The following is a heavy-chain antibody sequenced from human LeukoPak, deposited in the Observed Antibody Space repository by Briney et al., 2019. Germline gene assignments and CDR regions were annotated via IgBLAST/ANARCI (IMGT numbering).Heavy chain of an antibody. V-gene: IGHV4-4*07. CDR1: GGSISSYY. CDR2: IYTSGST. D-gene: IGHD6-19*01. Sequence: SETLSLTCTVSGGSISSYYWSWIRQPAGKGLEWIGRIYTSGSTNYNPSLKSRVTMSVDTSKNQFSLKLSSVTAADTAVYYCARSPLGSSGCYELYGMDVWGQGTTVTVSS. J-gene: IGHJ6*02. CDR3: ARSPLGSSGCYELYGMDV.